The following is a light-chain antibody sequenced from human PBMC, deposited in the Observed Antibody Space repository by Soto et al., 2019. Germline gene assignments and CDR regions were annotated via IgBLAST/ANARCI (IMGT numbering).Light chain of an antibody. J-gene: IGLJ1*01. Sequence: QFVLTQPASVSGSPGQSITISCTGTSGDIGSYNRVYWYQQHPGKAPKLIIYEVTDRPSGVSNRFSGSKSGNTASLTISGLQAEDEAEYYCSSYTNINTRACVFGTGTKLTVL. V-gene: IGLV2-14*01. CDR1: SGDIGSYNR. CDR2: EVT. CDR3: SSYTNINTRACV.